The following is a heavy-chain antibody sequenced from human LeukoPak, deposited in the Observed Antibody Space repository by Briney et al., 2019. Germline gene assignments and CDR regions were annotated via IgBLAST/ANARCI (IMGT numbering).Heavy chain of an antibody. CDR1: GGTFSSYA. Sequence: SVKVSCKASGGTFSSYAISWVRQAPGQGLEWMGGIIPIFGTANYAQKFQGRVTITADKSTSTAYMELSSLRSEDMAVYYCARDLERYYDSSGYSVLGYWGQGTLVTVSS. J-gene: IGHJ4*02. D-gene: IGHD3-22*01. CDR3: ARDLERYYDSSGYSVLGY. CDR2: IIPIFGTA. V-gene: IGHV1-69*06.